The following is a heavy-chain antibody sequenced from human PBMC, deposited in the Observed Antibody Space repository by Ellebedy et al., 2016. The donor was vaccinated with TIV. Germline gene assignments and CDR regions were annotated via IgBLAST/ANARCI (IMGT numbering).Heavy chain of an antibody. CDR2: IIPIFGTA. CDR1: GGTFSSYA. J-gene: IGHJ4*02. Sequence: AASVKVSCKASGGTFSSYAISWVRQAPGQGLEWMGGIIPIFGTANYAQKFQGRVTITADESTSTAYMELSSLRSEDTAVYYCARVKSGRGYSGYDPHYYFDYWGQGTLVTVSS. D-gene: IGHD5-12*01. CDR3: ARVKSGRGYSGYDPHYYFDY. V-gene: IGHV1-69*13.